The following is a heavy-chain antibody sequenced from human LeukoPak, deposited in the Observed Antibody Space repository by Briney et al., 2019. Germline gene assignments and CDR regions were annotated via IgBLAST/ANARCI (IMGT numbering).Heavy chain of an antibody. Sequence: VASVKVSCKASGYTFTGYYMHWVRQAPGQGLEWMGWINPNSGGTNYAQKFQGRVTMTRDTSISTAYMELSRLRSDDTAVHYCARDLVEMATIEIYFDYWGQGTLVTVSS. V-gene: IGHV1-2*02. CDR3: ARDLVEMATIEIYFDY. CDR1: GYTFTGYY. J-gene: IGHJ4*02. CDR2: INPNSGGT. D-gene: IGHD5-24*01.